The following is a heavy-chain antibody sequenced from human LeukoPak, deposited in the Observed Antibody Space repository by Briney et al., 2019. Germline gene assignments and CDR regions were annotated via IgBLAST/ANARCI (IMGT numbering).Heavy chain of an antibody. CDR1: GFTFSSYA. CDR3: ASGPGAARSGYYFDY. V-gene: IGHV3-64D*06. J-gene: IGHJ4*02. D-gene: IGHD1-26*01. Sequence: PGGSLRLSCSASGFTFSSYAMHWVRQAPGKGLEYVSAISSNGGSTYYADSVKGRFTISRDNSKNTLYLQMSSLRAEDTAVYYCASGPGAARSGYYFDYWGQGTLVTVSS. CDR2: ISSNGGST.